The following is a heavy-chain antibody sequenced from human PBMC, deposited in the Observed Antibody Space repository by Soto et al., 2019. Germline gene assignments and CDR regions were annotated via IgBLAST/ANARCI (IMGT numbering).Heavy chain of an antibody. CDR2: IKSYTNGGTT. J-gene: IGHJ4*02. CDR3: TTDDPINKY. Sequence: VGSLRLSCAASGFTFNGYWMSWVRQAPGKGLEWVGRIKSYTNGGTTDYAAPVKGRFAISRDDSKNTLYLQMNSLKTEDAGVYYCTTDDPINKYWGQGTLVTVSS. CDR1: GFTFNGYW. V-gene: IGHV3-15*01.